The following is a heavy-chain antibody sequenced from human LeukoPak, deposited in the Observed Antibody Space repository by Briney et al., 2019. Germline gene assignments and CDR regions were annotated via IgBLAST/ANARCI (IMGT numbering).Heavy chain of an antibody. V-gene: IGHV1-69*05. CDR3: ASMGRDSSSSGGDYYYYYMDV. CDR2: IIPILGTA. J-gene: IGHJ6*03. CDR1: GGTFSSYA. D-gene: IGHD6-6*01. Sequence: TSVKVSCKASGGTFSSYAISWVRQAPGQGLEWMGGIIPILGTANYAQKFQGRVTITTDESTSTAYMELSSLRSEDTAVYYCASMGRDSSSSGGDYYYYYMDVWGKGTTVTVSS.